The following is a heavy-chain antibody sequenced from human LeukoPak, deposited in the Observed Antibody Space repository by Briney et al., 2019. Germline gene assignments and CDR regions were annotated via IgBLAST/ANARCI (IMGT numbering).Heavy chain of an antibody. CDR2: IYHSGST. D-gene: IGHD3-10*01. J-gene: IGHJ3*02. V-gene: IGHV4-38-2*02. CDR3: ARVLLWFGEFHDAFDI. CDR1: GGSISSYY. Sequence: SETLSLTCTVSGGSISSYYWGWIRQPPGKGLEWIGSIYHSGSTYYNPSLKSRVTISVDTSKNQFSLKLSSVTAADTAVYYCARVLLWFGEFHDAFDIWGQGTMVTVSS.